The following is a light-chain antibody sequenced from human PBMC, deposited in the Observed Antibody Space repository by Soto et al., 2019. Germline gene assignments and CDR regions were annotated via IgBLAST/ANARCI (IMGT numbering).Light chain of an antibody. V-gene: IGLV2-14*01. CDR3: SSYIRDIPPL. CDR2: EVT. CDR1: RGDVGGYGL. Sequence: QSVLTQPACVSGSPGQSITISCTGSRGDVGGYGLVSWYQQYPGKGPTLIIYEVTNRPSGVSARFSGSKSGDTASLIISGLQAEDESDYYCSSYIRDIPPLFGTGPKVT. J-gene: IGLJ1*01.